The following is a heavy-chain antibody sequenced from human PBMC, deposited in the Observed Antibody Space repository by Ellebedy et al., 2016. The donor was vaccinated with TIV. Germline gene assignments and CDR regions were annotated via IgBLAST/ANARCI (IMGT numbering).Heavy chain of an antibody. CDR1: GFSFSRYG. J-gene: IGHJ3*02. Sequence: PGGSLRLSCVASGFSFSRYGMHWVRQAPGKGLERVAVIWHDGSNEDYGDSVKGRFTISRDNSKNTLHLQMNSLRAEDTAVYYCATGPGSSIYASAFDIWGQGTMVIVSS. CDR2: IWHDGSNE. V-gene: IGHV3-33*01. CDR3: ATGPGSSIYASAFDI. D-gene: IGHD2-21*01.